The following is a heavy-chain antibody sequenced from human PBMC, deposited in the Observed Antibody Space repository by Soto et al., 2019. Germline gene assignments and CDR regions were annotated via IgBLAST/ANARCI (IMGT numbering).Heavy chain of an antibody. Sequence: PGGSLRLSCAASGFTFSSYSMNWVRQAPGKGLEWVSYISSSSSTIYYADSVKGRFTISRDNAKNSLYLQMNSLRAEDTAVYYCARDPSSTSCYVIDCGGQGTLVTVSS. V-gene: IGHV3-48*01. CDR3: ARDPSSTSCYVIDC. CDR1: GFTFSSYS. CDR2: ISSSSSTI. J-gene: IGHJ4*02. D-gene: IGHD2-2*01.